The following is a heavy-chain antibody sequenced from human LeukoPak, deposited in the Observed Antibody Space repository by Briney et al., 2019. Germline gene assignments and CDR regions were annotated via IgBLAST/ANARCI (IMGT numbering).Heavy chain of an antibody. J-gene: IGHJ4*02. CDR3: ARVLRGDLDY. D-gene: IGHD3-10*01. Sequence: SETLSLTCTVSGGSISSSSYYWGWIRQPPGKGPEWIGSTYYSGSTYYNPSLKSRVTISVDTSKNQFSLKLSSVTAADTAVYYCARVLRGDLDYWGQGTLVTVSS. V-gene: IGHV4-39*07. CDR1: GGSISSSSYY. CDR2: TYYSGST.